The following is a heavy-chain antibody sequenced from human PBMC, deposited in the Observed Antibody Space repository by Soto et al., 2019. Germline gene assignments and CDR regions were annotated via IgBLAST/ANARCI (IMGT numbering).Heavy chain of an antibody. D-gene: IGHD3-10*01. CDR1: GVSISDFY. CDR3: ARAPRRNSGSFYTAGACDI. J-gene: IGHJ3*02. CDR2: ISYTGST. Sequence: QVQLQESGPGLVKPSETLSLTCTVSGVSISDFYWTWIRQPPGKGLDWIGYISYTGSTNYNPSLQSRVTISVDTSENQLSLSLSSVTAADTALYYCARAPRRNSGSFYTAGACDIWGQGTMVTVSS. V-gene: IGHV4-59*01.